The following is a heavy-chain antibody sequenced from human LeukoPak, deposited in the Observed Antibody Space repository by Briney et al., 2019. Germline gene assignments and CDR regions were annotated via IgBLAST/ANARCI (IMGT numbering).Heavy chain of an antibody. J-gene: IGHJ4*02. CDR1: GDSISSYY. D-gene: IGHD4-17*01. V-gene: IGHV4-59*01. CDR3: ARGYAYGDTGSFDY. CDR2: IYYSGST. Sequence: SETLSLTCTVSGDSISSYYWSWIRQPPGKGQECIGYIYYSGSTTYNPSLKSRVTMSVDTSKNQFSLKLSSVTAADTAVYYCARGYAYGDTGSFDYWGQGALVTVSS.